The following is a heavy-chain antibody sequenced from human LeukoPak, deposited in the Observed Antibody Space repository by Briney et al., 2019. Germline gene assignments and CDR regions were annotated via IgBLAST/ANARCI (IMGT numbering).Heavy chain of an antibody. J-gene: IGHJ4*02. CDR1: GGSISSSSYY. Sequence: SETLSLTCTVSGGSISSSSYYWGWIRQPPGKGLEWIGSIYYSGSTYFNPSLKSRVTISVDTSKNQFSLKLSSVTAADTAVYYCAKSIVGGSYSPNYYLDYWGQGTLVTVSS. V-gene: IGHV4-39*07. CDR3: AKSIVGGSYSPNYYLDY. D-gene: IGHD1-26*01. CDR2: IYYSGST.